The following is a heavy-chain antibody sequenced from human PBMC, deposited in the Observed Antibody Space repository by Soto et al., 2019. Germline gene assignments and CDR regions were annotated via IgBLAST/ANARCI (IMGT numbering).Heavy chain of an antibody. J-gene: IGHJ6*02. CDR1: GFTFRTYT. CDR2: IRGCSPYT. V-gene: IGHV3-21*01. Sequence: GGSLRLSCISSGFTFRTYTMNWVRQAPGKGLEWVSGIRGCSPYTFYAESVKGRFTISRDNAKNSLYLQMNSLRAEDTAVYYCARDRGYDAHDYYYNAMDVWGQGTTVTVSS. CDR3: ARDRGYDAHDYYYNAMDV. D-gene: IGHD2-15*01.